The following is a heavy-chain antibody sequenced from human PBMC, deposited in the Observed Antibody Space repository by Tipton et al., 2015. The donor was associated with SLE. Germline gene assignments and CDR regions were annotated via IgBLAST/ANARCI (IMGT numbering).Heavy chain of an antibody. CDR1: GFNFADYG. D-gene: IGHD3-10*01. J-gene: IGHJ4*02. CDR2: INWNGAST. V-gene: IGHV3-20*04. Sequence: SLRLSCAASGFNFADYGMSWVRQAPGKGLEWVSGINWNGASTGYEDSVKGRFTISRDNAKNSLYLQMNSLRAEDTALYYCARELLWFTDLSSCDYWVQGTLVTVST. CDR3: ARELLWFTDLSSCDY.